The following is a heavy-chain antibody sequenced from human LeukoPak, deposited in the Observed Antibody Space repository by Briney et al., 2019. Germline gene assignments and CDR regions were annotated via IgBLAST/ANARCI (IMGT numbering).Heavy chain of an antibody. CDR3: AREAYCGGDCYSGFDY. CDR2: IYYSGST. V-gene: IGHV4-59*01. J-gene: IGHJ4*02. Sequence: SETLSLTCTVSGGCISSYHWSWIRQPPGKGLEGIGYIYYSGSTNHNPPLKRRVTISVDKSKNQFSLKLSSVTAADTAVYYCAREAYCGGDCYSGFDYWGQGTLVTVSS. CDR1: GGCISSYH. D-gene: IGHD2-21*02.